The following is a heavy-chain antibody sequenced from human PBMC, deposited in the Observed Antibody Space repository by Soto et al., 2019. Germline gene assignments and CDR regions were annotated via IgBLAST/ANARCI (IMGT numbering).Heavy chain of an antibody. CDR2: IVVGSGNT. J-gene: IGHJ6*02. V-gene: IGHV1-58*01. CDR1: GFTFTSSA. Sequence: SVKVSCKASGFTFTSSAVQWVRQARGQRLEWVGWIVVGSGNTNYAQKFQERVTITRDMSTSTAYMELSSPRSEDTAVYYCAACGYSGYESPRFCYYYYGMDVWGQGTTVTVSS. CDR3: AACGYSGYESPRFCYYYYGMDV. D-gene: IGHD5-12*01.